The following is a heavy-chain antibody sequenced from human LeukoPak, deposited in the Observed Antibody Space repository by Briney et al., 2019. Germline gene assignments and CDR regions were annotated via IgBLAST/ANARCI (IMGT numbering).Heavy chain of an antibody. D-gene: IGHD1-26*01. J-gene: IGHJ3*02. CDR1: GFTFSSYS. V-gene: IGHV3-66*01. CDR3: ARTGVGATFAFDI. CDR2: IYSGGST. Sequence: GGSLRLSCAASGFTFSSYSMNWVRQAPGKGLEWVSVIYSGGSTYYADSVKGRFTISRDNSKNTLYLQMNSLRAEDTAVYYCARTGVGATFAFDIWGQGTMVTVSS.